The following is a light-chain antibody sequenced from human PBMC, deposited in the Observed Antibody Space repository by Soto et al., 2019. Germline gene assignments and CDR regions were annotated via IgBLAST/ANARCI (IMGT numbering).Light chain of an antibody. CDR1: QSVGRNY. J-gene: IGKJ4*01. CDR2: GAS. V-gene: IGKV3-20*01. Sequence: EIVLTQSPGTLSVSPGERATLSCRASQSVGRNYLAWYQQKPGQAPRLLVYGASSRATGIPDRFSGSASGTDFTLTICRLEPEDFAVYYCQQYAESPLTFGGGTKVETK. CDR3: QQYAESPLT.